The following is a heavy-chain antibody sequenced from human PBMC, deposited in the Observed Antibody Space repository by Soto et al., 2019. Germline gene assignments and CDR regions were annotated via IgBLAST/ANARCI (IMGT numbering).Heavy chain of an antibody. CDR3: ARHGRTNLGYCSSTSCYLWDMDV. Sequence: GESLKISCKGSGYSFTSYWIGWVRQMPGKGLEWMGIIYPGDSDTRYSPSFQGQVTISADKSISTAYLQWSSLKASDTAMYYCARHGRTNLGYCSSTSCYLWDMDVWGKGTTVTVSS. CDR1: GYSFTSYW. D-gene: IGHD2-2*01. CDR2: IYPGDSDT. J-gene: IGHJ6*03. V-gene: IGHV5-51*01.